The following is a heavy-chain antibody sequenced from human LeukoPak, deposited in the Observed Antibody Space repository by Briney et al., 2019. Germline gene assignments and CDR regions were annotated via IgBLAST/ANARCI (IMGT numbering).Heavy chain of an antibody. Sequence: PSETLSLTCTVSGGSISSGDYYWSWIRQPPGKGLEWIGYIYYSGGTYYNPSLKSRVTISVDTSKNQFSLKLSSVTAADTAVYYCARALPGIAAAGRDHLDYWGQGTLVTVSS. CDR1: GGSISSGDYY. D-gene: IGHD6-13*01. V-gene: IGHV4-30-4*08. CDR2: IYYSGGT. J-gene: IGHJ4*02. CDR3: ARALPGIAAAGRDHLDY.